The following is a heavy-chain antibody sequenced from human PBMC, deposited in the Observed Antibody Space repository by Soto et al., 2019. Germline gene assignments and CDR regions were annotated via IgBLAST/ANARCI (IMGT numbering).Heavy chain of an antibody. CDR1: GGSFSGYY. V-gene: IGHV4-34*01. CDR2: INHSGST. J-gene: IGHJ5*02. CDR3: ATTADYGDYVFDP. D-gene: IGHD4-17*01. Sequence: PSETLSLTCAVYGGSFSGYYWSWIRQPPGKGLEWIGEINHSGSTNYNPSLKSRVTISVDTSKNQFSLKLSSVTAADTAVYYCATTADYGDYVFDPWGQGTLVPVSS.